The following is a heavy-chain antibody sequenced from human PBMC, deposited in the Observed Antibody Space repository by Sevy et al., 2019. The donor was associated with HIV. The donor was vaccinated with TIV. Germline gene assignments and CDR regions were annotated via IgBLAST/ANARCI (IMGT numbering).Heavy chain of an antibody. Sequence: GGSLRLSCAGSGFTLSDYYMSWIRQAPGKGLQWISYISGSGDAIYYADSVKGRFTISRDNAKNTLYLQMNSLRAEDTAVYYCAKDRITAARFQHWGQGTLVTVSS. CDR1: GFTLSDYY. J-gene: IGHJ1*01. V-gene: IGHV3-11*01. CDR2: ISGSGDAI. CDR3: AKDRITAARFQH. D-gene: IGHD6-13*01.